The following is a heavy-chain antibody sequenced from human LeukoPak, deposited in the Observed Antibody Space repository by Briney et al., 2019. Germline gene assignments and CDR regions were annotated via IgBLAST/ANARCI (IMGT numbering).Heavy chain of an antibody. CDR2: IDCSDSYT. Sequence: HGESLKISCKASGXSFISYCISWVRQMPGKGLEWMGRIDCSDSYTKYSPSFQGHVTISVDKSITTAYLQWSGLKASDTAMYYCARLPAAGGKGDYFDPWGQGTLVTVSS. J-gene: IGHJ5*02. V-gene: IGHV5-10-1*01. CDR3: ARLPAAGGKGDYFDP. CDR1: GXSFISYC. D-gene: IGHD4-23*01.